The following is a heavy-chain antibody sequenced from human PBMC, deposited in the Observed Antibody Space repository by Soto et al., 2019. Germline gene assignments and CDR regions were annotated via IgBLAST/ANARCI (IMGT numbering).Heavy chain of an antibody. D-gene: IGHD2-8*01. CDR3: AADATAWQQMVPSDY. Sequence: GASVKVSCKASGFTFTSSAFQWVRQARGQRLEWIGWIAVGSGYTNYAQRFQDRVTLTRDMSTATTYMELSRLTSEDTAISYCAADATAWQQMVPSDYWGQGALVTVSS. CDR2: IAVGSGYT. J-gene: IGHJ4*02. CDR1: GFTFTSSA. V-gene: IGHV1-58*01.